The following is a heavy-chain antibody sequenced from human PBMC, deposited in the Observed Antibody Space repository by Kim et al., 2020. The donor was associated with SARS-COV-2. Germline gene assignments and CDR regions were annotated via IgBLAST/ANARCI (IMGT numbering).Heavy chain of an antibody. J-gene: IGHJ5*02. D-gene: IGHD3-10*01. CDR2: ISGSGGST. V-gene: IGHV3-23*01. CDR3: AKDPYYYGSGRTTWFDP. CDR1: GFTFSSYA. Sequence: GGSLRLSCAASGFTFSSYAMSWVRQAPGKGLEWVSAISGSGGSTYYADSVKGRFTISRDNSKNTLYLQMNSLRAEDTAVYYCAKDPYYYGSGRTTWFDPWGQGTLVTVSS.